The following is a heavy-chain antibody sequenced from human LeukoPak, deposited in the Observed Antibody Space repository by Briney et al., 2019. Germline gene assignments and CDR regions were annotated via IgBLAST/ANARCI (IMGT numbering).Heavy chain of an antibody. V-gene: IGHV3-15*01. CDR3: TTGYPSTVPRGYYYYMDV. CDR1: GFTFSNAW. D-gene: IGHD4-17*01. Sequence: GGSLRLSCAASGFTFSNAWMSWVRQAPGKGLEWVGRIKSKTDGGTTDYAAPVKGRFTISRDDSKNTLYLQMNSLKTEDTAVYYCTTGYPSTVPRGYYYYMDVWGKGTTVTVSS. J-gene: IGHJ6*03. CDR2: IKSKTDGGTT.